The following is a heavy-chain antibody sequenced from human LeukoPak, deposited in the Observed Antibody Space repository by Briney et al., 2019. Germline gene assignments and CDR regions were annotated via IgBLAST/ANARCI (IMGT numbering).Heavy chain of an antibody. D-gene: IGHD5-18*01. V-gene: IGHV4-59*03. CDR3: AQGYRYGRFDY. CDR2: IHYSGGT. CDR1: GGSISSYY. J-gene: IGHJ4*02. Sequence: SETLSLTCTVSGGSISSYYWSWIRQPPGKGLEWIGFIHYSGGTNYNPSLKCRVTISVDTSKNQFSLNLSSVTAADTAVYYCAQGYRYGRFDYWGQGTLVTVSS.